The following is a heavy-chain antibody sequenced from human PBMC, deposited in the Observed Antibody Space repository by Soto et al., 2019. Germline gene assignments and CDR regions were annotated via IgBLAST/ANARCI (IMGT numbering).Heavy chain of an antibody. D-gene: IGHD2-15*01. CDR1: GDSITSDNYY. J-gene: IGHJ5*02. Sequence: QVQLQESGPGLVKPSQTLALTCTVSGDSITSDNYYWTWIRHRPGGGLEWIGHVFYSGTTFYNPSLKSRLTISLDTSESQFSLRLNSVTAADTAVYYCARVLTFLNWFAPWGQGTLVTVSS. V-gene: IGHV4-31*03. CDR2: VFYSGTT. CDR3: ARVLTFLNWFAP.